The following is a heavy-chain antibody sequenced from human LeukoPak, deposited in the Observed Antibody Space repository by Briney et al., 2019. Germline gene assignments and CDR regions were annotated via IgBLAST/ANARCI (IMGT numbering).Heavy chain of an antibody. J-gene: IGHJ4*02. V-gene: IGHV4-30-2*01. D-gene: IGHD6-19*01. Sequence: SQTLSLTCTVSGGSISSGGYYWSWIRQPPGKGLEWIGYIYHSGSTYYNPSLKSRVTISVDTSKNQFSLKLSSVTAADTAVYYCARSGASSSGWPLDYWGQGTLVTVSS. CDR3: ARSGASSSGWPLDY. CDR1: GGSISSGGYY. CDR2: IYHSGST.